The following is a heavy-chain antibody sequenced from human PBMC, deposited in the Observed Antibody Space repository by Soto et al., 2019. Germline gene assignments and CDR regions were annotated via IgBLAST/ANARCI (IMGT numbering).Heavy chain of an antibody. CDR1: GYVITNGYH. Sequence: SETLSLTCAVSGYVITNGYHWGWIRQPPGKELEWIGTISHSGDTYYNPSLKSRVTISIDTAKSHLSLILSSVTAADTATYYCTRIYCTTTSCFINGMDVWGQGTTVTVSS. CDR3: TRIYCTTTSCFINGMDV. V-gene: IGHV4-38-2*01. J-gene: IGHJ6*02. D-gene: IGHD2-2*01. CDR2: ISHSGDT.